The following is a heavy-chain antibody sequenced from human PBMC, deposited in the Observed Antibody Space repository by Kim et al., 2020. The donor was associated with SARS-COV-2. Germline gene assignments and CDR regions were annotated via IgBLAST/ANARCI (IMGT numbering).Heavy chain of an antibody. J-gene: IGHJ5*02. CDR1: GGSFSGYY. V-gene: IGHV4-34*01. CDR3: ARGLRSRLRLTGGNWFDP. CDR2: INHSGST. Sequence: SETLSLTCAVYGGSFSGYYWSWIRQPPGKGLEWIGEINHSGSTNYNPSLKSRVTISVDTSKNQFSLKLSSVTAADTAVYYCARGLRSRLRLTGGNWFDPWGQGTLVTVSS. D-gene: IGHD5-12*01.